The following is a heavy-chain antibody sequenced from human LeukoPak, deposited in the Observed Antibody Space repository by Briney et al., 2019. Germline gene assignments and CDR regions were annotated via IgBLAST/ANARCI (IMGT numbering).Heavy chain of an antibody. CDR1: GGSISSGGYY. J-gene: IGHJ4*02. D-gene: IGHD6-13*01. V-gene: IGHV4-31*03. CDR3: ARADKQQLVPGFDY. CDR2: IYYSGST. Sequence: SQTLSLTCTVSGGSISSGGYYWSWIRQHPGKGLEWIGYIYYSGSTYYNPSLKSRVTISVDTSKNQFSLKLSSVTAADTAVYYCARADKQQLVPGFDYWGQGTLVTVSS.